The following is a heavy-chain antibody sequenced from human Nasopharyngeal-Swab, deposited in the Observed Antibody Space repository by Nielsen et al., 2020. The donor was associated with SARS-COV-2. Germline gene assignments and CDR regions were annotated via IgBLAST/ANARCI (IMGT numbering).Heavy chain of an antibody. Sequence: SETLSLTCSVSDGSMNSYYWNWIRQSPGKGLEWIGHIYYSGSTTYNPSLKDRVTISVETSENQFSLELSSVTAADTAVYYCVRTDLSTWTHDAFDLWGQGTMVTVSS. CDR3: VRTDLSTWTHDAFDL. D-gene: IGHD3/OR15-3a*01. J-gene: IGHJ3*01. V-gene: IGHV4-59*01. CDR2: IYYSGST. CDR1: DGSMNSYY.